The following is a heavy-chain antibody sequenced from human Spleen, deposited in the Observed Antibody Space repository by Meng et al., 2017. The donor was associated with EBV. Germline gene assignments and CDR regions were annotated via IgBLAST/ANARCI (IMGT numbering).Heavy chain of an antibody. CDR2: SYHSRHT. CDR3: ATAHCSGGGCPGGS. V-gene: IGHV4-34*01. J-gene: IGHJ5*02. D-gene: IGHD2-15*01. CDR1: GGSFSGYY. Sequence: QVQLQRWGAGLVKPSEPLSVTCAVYGGSFSGYYWSWIRQPPGKGLQWIGESYHSRHTNYNPSLRSRVIMSVDKSKNQFSLDLTSVTAADTAIYYCATAHCSGGGCPGGSWSQGTLVTVSS.